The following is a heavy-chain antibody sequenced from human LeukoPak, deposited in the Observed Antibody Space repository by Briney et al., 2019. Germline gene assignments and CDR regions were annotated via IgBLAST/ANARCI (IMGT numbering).Heavy chain of an antibody. CDR2: IIVKGHQT. V-gene: IGHV3-23*01. CDR1: GFAFSRFA. D-gene: IGHD3-22*01. CDR3: AKDANYYGSSGFFIPFLF. Sequence: GESLTLSCSPSGFAFSRFAMTWVRHLPGKGRDWVSTIIVKGHQTYHGHSVTGRLSVSRDHSKNIPYLQMDSLRSHDSAMTYCAKDANYYGSSGFFIPFLFWGEGTGV. J-gene: IGHJ1*01.